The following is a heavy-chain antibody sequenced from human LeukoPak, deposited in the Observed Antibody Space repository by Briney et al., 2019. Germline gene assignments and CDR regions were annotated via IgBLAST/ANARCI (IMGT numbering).Heavy chain of an antibody. CDR1: GFTVSSNY. CDR2: ISGSGGST. V-gene: IGHV3-23*01. D-gene: IGHD3-22*01. J-gene: IGHJ3*02. CDR3: AKLGPYYDSSGYLPDAFDI. Sequence: PGGSLRLSCAASGFTVSSNYMSWVRQAPGKGLEWVSAISGSGGSTYYADSVKGRFTISRDNSKNTLYLQMNSLRAEDTAVYYCAKLGPYYDSSGYLPDAFDIWGQGTMVTVSS.